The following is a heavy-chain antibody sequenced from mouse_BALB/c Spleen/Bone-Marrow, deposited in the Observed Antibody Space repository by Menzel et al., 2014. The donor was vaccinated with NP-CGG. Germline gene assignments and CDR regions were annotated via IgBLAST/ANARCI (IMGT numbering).Heavy chain of an antibody. CDR2: IRNKANGYTT. D-gene: IGHD2-12*01. Sequence: EVKGVESGGGLVQPGGSLRLFCAPSGLTFSDYYMSWVRQPPGKALEWLGFIRNKANGYTTECSASVEGRFTISRDNSQSILYLQMNPLRAEDSATYYCARDTNSDIYWYLDVLGAGTSVTVSS. CDR3: ARDTNSDIYWYLDV. V-gene: IGHV7-3*02. J-gene: IGHJ1*01. CDR1: GLTFSDYY.